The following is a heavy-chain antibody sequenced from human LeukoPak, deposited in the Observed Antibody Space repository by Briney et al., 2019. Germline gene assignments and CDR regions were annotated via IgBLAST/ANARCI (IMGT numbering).Heavy chain of an antibody. J-gene: IGHJ3*02. CDR1: GYTFTSYY. V-gene: IGHV1-46*01. CDR3: ARVWGYDSSGYFAFDI. D-gene: IGHD3-22*01. CDR2: INPSGGST. Sequence: ASVKVSCKASGYTFTSYYMHWVRQAPGQGLEWMGIINPSGGSTSYAQKFQGRVTMTRDMSTSTVYMELSSLRSEDTAVYYCARVWGYDSSGYFAFDIWGQGTMVTVSS.